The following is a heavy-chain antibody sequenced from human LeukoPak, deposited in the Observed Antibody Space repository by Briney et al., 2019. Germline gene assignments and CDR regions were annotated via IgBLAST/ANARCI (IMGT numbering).Heavy chain of an antibody. Sequence: QPGGSLRLSCAASGFTVSSNYMSWVRQAPGKGLEWVSVIYSGGSTYYADSVKGRFTISRDNSKNTLYLQMNSLRAEDTAAYYCARDLYSSGWYVDYWGQGTLVTVSS. V-gene: IGHV3-53*01. J-gene: IGHJ4*02. D-gene: IGHD6-19*01. CDR2: IYSGGST. CDR3: ARDLYSSGWYVDY. CDR1: GFTVSSNY.